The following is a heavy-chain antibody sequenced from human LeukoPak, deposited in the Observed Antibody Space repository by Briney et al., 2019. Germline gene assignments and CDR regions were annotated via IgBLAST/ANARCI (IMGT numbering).Heavy chain of an antibody. Sequence: GGSLRLSCAASGFTFSSYDMTWVRQTPGKGLEWVALISRSGGTTYYADSVKGRFTISRDNSKNTLYLQMNSLRAEDTAEYYCAKRGGTESIYYFYYMDVWGKGTTVTVSS. CDR3: AKRGGTESIYYFYYMDV. J-gene: IGHJ6*03. D-gene: IGHD2-15*01. CDR1: GFTFSSYD. CDR2: ISRSGGTT. V-gene: IGHV3-23*01.